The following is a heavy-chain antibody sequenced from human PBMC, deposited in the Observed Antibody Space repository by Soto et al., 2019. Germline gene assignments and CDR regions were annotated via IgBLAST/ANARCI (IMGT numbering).Heavy chain of an antibody. CDR2: ISGSGGST. D-gene: IGHD1-26*01. CDR1: GFTFSSYA. Sequence: EVQLLESGGGLVQPGGSLRLSCAASGFTFSSYAMSWVRQAPGKGLEWVSAISGSGGSTYYADSVKGRFTISRDNSKNTLYLQMHSLRAEDTAVYYCAKVGDFLELRAPFDYWGQGTLVTVSS. J-gene: IGHJ4*02. CDR3: AKVGDFLELRAPFDY. V-gene: IGHV3-23*01.